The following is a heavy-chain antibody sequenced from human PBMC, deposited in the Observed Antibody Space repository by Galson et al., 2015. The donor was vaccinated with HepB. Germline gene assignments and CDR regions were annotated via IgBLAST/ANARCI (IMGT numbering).Heavy chain of an antibody. Sequence: CAISGDSVSSNSAAWNWIRQSPSRGLEWLGRTYYRSKWYNDYAVSVKSRITINPDTSKNRFSLQLNSVTPEDTAVYYCTRVVPRTGWSIVVVITPDYWGQGTLVTVSS. J-gene: IGHJ4*02. CDR1: GDSVSSNSAA. D-gene: IGHD3-22*01. CDR2: TYYRSKWYN. CDR3: TRVVPRTGWSIVVVITPDY. V-gene: IGHV6-1*01.